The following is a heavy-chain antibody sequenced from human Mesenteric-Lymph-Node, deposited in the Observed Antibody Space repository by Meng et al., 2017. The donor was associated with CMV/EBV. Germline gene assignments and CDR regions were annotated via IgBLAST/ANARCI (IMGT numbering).Heavy chain of an antibody. Sequence: GESLKISCAASGFTFSSYEMNWVRQAPGKGLEWVSYISSSGSTIYYADSVKGRFTISRDNAKNSLYLQMNSLRAEDTAVYYCARANYDFWNNYYFDYWGQGTLVTVSS. D-gene: IGHD3-3*01. CDR3: ARANYDFWNNYYFDY. CDR1: GFTFSSYE. CDR2: ISSSGSTI. V-gene: IGHV3-48*03. J-gene: IGHJ4*02.